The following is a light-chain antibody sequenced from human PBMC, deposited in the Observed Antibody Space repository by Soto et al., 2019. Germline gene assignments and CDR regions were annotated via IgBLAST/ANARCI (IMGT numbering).Light chain of an antibody. V-gene: IGKV1-9*01. Sequence: DIQLTQSPSFLSASVGDRVTIPCRASQDISSYLAWYQQKPGKAPKLLIYAASILHSGVPSRFSGSGSGTEFTLTISSLQPEDFATYYCQQLSSYPLTFGGGTKVEIE. CDR2: AAS. J-gene: IGKJ4*01. CDR3: QQLSSYPLT. CDR1: QDISSY.